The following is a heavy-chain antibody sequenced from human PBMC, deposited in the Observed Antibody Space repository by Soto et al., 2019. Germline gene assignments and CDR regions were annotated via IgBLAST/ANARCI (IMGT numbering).Heavy chain of an antibody. J-gene: IGHJ3*02. CDR3: ARGPKASSGSKGDAFDI. CDR1: GGSFSGYY. D-gene: IGHD6-19*01. Sequence: NPXETLSLTCAVYGGSFSGYYWSGIRQPPGKGLEWIGEINHSGSTNYNPSLMSRVTISVDTSKNHFSLKLSSVTAADTAVYYCARGPKASSGSKGDAFDIWGQGTMVTVPS. V-gene: IGHV4-34*01. CDR2: INHSGST.